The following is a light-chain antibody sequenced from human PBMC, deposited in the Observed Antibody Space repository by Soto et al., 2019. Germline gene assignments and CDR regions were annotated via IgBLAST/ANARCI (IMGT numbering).Light chain of an antibody. J-gene: IGLJ3*02. Sequence: QSALTQPPSASGSPGQSVTISCTGTSSDVGGYNYVSWYQQHPGKAPKVIIYEVSHRPSGVSYRFSGSKSGNTASLTISGLQAEDEADYYCSSYTDSSGRVFGGGTKVTVL. V-gene: IGLV2-14*01. CDR3: SSYTDSSGRV. CDR1: SSDVGGYNY. CDR2: EVS.